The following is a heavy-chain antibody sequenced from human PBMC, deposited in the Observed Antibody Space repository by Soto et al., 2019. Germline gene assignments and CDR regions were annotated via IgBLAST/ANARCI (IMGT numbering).Heavy chain of an antibody. Sequence: QVQLVQSGAEVKKPGASVKVSCKASGYTFTSYDINWVRQATGQGIEWMGWMNPNSGNTGYAQKFQGRVTMTRNTSISTAYRELSSLRSEDTAVYYCARGGDYYDSSGYYAWFDPWGQGTLVTVSS. CDR1: GYTFTSYD. J-gene: IGHJ5*02. CDR3: ARGGDYYDSSGYYAWFDP. D-gene: IGHD3-22*01. V-gene: IGHV1-8*01. CDR2: MNPNSGNT.